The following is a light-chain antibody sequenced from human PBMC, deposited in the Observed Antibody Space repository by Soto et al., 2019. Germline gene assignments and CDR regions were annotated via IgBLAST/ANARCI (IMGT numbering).Light chain of an antibody. CDR3: SSYTSSGTVI. J-gene: IGLJ2*01. Sequence: QSALTQPASVAGSPGQSITISCSGTSSDVGGYNYVSSYQQHPDKAPKLMIHDVTNRPSGVSNRFSGSKSGNTASLTISGLQAEDEADYYCSSYTSSGTVIFGGGTKLTVL. CDR1: SSDVGGYNY. CDR2: DVT. V-gene: IGLV2-14*01.